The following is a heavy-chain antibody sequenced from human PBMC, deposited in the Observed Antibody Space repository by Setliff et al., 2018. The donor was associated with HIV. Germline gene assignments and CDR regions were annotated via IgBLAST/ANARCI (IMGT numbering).Heavy chain of an antibody. V-gene: IGHV4-39*01. CDR1: GGSISSNSYY. CDR2: IYYSGST. Sequence: SETLSLTCTVSGGSISSNSYYWGWIRQPPGKGLEWIGSIYYSGSTYYNPSLKSRVTISVDTSKNQFSLRLSSVTAPDTAVYYCARQGGYSGYGFYYYSYNRGVGGKGPRSPS. CDR3: ARQGGYSGYGFYYYSYNRGV. D-gene: IGHD5-12*01. J-gene: IGHJ6*03.